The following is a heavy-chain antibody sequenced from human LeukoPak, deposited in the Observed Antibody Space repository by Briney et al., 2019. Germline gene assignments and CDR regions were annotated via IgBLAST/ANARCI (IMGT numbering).Heavy chain of an antibody. CDR1: GGSISSYY. CDR2: IYYSGST. Sequence: SETLSLTCTVSGGSISSYYWSWIRQPPGKGLEWIGYIYYSGSTNYNPSLKSRVTISVDTSKNQFSLKLSSVTAADTAVYYCARDPTNYDFWSGYYTLFDYWGQGTLVTVSS. CDR3: ARDPTNYDFWSGYYTLFDY. J-gene: IGHJ4*02. V-gene: IGHV4-59*12. D-gene: IGHD3-3*01.